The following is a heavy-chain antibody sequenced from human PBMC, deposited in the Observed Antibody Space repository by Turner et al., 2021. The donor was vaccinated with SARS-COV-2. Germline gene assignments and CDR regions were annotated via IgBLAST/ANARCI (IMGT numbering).Heavy chain of an antibody. J-gene: IGHJ6*02. CDR3: ATATVIYGDYVNYYYYYGMDV. Sequence: QVQVVQSGAEVKKPGASVKVSCQVSGYTLTELSMHWVRQAPGKGLEWMGGFDPEDAETIYAQKFQGRVTMTEDTSTDTAYMELSSLRSEDTALYYCATATVIYGDYVNYYYYYGMDVWGQGTTVTVSS. CDR1: GYTLTELS. D-gene: IGHD4-17*01. CDR2: FDPEDAET. V-gene: IGHV1-24*01.